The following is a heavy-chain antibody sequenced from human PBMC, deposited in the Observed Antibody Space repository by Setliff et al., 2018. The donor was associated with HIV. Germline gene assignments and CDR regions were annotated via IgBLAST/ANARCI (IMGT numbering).Heavy chain of an antibody. D-gene: IGHD5-12*01. CDR1: GCTFNNYG. Sequence: ASVKVSCKASGCTFNNYGISWVRQAPGQGLEWMGWISTHSGYTNYAQNVQGRVTVTMDTSTSTAYMELRSLKSDDTAVYYCARGKTWLRFLDYWGQGTLVTVSS. V-gene: IGHV1-18*01. CDR3: ARGKTWLRFLDY. J-gene: IGHJ4*02. CDR2: ISTHSGYT.